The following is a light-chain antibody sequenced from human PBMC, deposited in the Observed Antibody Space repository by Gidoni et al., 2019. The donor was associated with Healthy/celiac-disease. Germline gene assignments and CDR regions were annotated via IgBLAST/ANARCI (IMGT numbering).Light chain of an antibody. Sequence: EIVLTQSPATLSLSPGERATFSCRASQSVSSYLAWYQHKPGQAPRLLIYDSSNRATGIPARFSGSGSGTDFTLTISSLDPEDVAVYYCQQRSNWPPIFTFGPGTKVDIK. CDR1: QSVSSY. CDR3: QQRSNWPPIFT. V-gene: IGKV3-11*01. CDR2: DSS. J-gene: IGKJ3*01.